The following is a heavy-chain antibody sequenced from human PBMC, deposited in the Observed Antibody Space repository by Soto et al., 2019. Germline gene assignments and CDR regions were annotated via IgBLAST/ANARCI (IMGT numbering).Heavy chain of an antibody. V-gene: IGHV3-30*18. CDR2: ISYDGSNK. CDR3: AKDLTGYYDSSGYSAAAFDI. D-gene: IGHD3-22*01. CDR1: GFTFSSYG. J-gene: IGHJ3*02. Sequence: GGSLRLSCAASGFTFSSYGMHWVRQAPGKGLEWVAVISYDGSNKYYADSVKGRFTISRDNSKNTLYLQMNSLRAEDTAVYYCAKDLTGYYDSSGYSAAAFDIWGQGTMVTVSS.